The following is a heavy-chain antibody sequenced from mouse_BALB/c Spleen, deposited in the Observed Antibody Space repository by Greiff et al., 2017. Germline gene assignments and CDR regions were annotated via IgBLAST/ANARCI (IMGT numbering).Heavy chain of an antibody. V-gene: IGHV1-67*01. Sequence: VQLQQSGPELVRPGVSVKISCKGSGYTFTDSAMHWVKQSHAKSLEWIGVISTYYGNTNYNQKFKGKATMTVDKSSSTAYMELARLTSEDSAIYYCASAYDGYRGFTYGGQGTLVTGSA. CDR2: ISTYYGNT. D-gene: IGHD2-3*01. CDR3: ASAYDGYRGFTY. J-gene: IGHJ3*01. CDR1: GYTFTDSA.